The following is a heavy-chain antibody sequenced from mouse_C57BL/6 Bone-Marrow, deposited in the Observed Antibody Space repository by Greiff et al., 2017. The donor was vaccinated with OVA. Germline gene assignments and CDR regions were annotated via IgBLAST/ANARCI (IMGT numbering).Heavy chain of an antibody. V-gene: IGHV5-6*02. CDR3: ARHGRYYGSRRFAY. CDR2: ISSGGSYT. D-gene: IGHD1-1*01. CDR1: GFTFSSYG. Sequence: EVKLVESGGDLVKPGGSLKLSCAASGFTFSSYGMSWVRQTPDKRLEWVATISSGGSYTSFPDSVKGRFPISRHNAKNTLYLQRSSRKSEDTAMYYCARHGRYYGSRRFAYWGQGTLVTVAA. J-gene: IGHJ3*01.